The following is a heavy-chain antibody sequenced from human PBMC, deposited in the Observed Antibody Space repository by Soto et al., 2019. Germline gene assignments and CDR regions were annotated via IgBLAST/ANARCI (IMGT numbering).Heavy chain of an antibody. CDR3: ARLRASSWYMGGYLDY. J-gene: IGHJ4*02. D-gene: IGHD6-13*01. CDR2: IVTSSAYT. CDR1: GFTFSDYY. V-gene: IGHV3-11*06. Sequence: GGSLRLSCVASGFTFSDYYMGWVRQAPGKGLEYISYIVTSSAYTNYADSVKGRFSISRDNAKNSLHLVMNSLRAEDSGVYYCARLRASSWYMGGYLDYWGLGTQVTV.